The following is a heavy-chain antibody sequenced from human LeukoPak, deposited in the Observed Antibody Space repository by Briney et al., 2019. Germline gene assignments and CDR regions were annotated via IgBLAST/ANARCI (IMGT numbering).Heavy chain of an antibody. D-gene: IGHD5-12*01. CDR2: INHSGST. CDR1: GGSFSGYY. Sequence: SEALSLTCGVYGGSFSGYYWSWIRRPPAKGLEWIGEINHSGSTNYNPSLQSRVTISVDTAKNQFSLKLSFVTAADTAVYYCARGRGGYSGYAPRGSFDYWGQGTLVTVSS. V-gene: IGHV4-34*01. CDR3: ARGRGGYSGYAPRGSFDY. J-gene: IGHJ4*02.